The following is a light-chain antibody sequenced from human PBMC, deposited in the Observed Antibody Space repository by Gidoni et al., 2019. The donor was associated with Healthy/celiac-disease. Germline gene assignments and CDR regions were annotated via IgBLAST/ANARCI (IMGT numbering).Light chain of an antibody. CDR3: QHRSNWPSRDS. Sequence: EIVLTQSPATLSLSPRERATLSCRASPSLSIYLALSQQTHGQAPRLLIYDASNTATGIPARFSFSGSGTDFTLTISILEPEAFAVSYCQHRSNWPSRDSFGQGTKLEIK. CDR2: DAS. CDR1: PSLSIY. J-gene: IGKJ2*03. V-gene: IGKV3-11*01.